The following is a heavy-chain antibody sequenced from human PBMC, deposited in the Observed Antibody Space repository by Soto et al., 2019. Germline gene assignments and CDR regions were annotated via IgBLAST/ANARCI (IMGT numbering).Heavy chain of an antibody. CDR2: VPGDGSRA. CDR3: ARENWYSLDV. V-gene: IGHV3-74*01. Sequence: EVQLVESGGGSVQPGGSLRLSCAASGFSFSSYFMAWVRQAPGEGLVSVSHVPGDGSRASYADSVRGRFTISRDNAKNTLYQQMDSLRDEDTAIYYCARENWYSLDVWGQGTTVTVSS. J-gene: IGHJ6*02. D-gene: IGHD1-26*01. CDR1: GFSFSSYF.